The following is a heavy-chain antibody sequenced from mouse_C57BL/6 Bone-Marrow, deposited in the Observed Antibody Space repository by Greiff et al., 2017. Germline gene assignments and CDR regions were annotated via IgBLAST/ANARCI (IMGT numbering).Heavy chain of an antibody. V-gene: IGHV1-54*01. Sequence: QVQLQQSGAELVRPGTSVKVSCKASGYAFTNYLIEWVKQRPGQGLEWIGVINPGSGGTNYNEKFKGKATLTADKSSSTAYMQLSSLTSEDSAVYFCARFGAMECWGQGASVTVSS. CDR2: INPGSGGT. CDR3: ARFGAMEC. CDR1: GYAFTNYL. J-gene: IGHJ4*01.